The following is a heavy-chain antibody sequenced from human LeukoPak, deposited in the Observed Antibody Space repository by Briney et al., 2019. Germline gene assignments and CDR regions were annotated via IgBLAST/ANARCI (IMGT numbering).Heavy chain of an antibody. J-gene: IGHJ4*02. Sequence: ASVKVSCKASGYTFNDYYMHWLRQAPGQGLEWMAWINPNTGGSHYAQKFQGRVTTTRDTSINTAYMELNRLISDDTAFYYCARQAHSGWDADYWGQGTLVSVSP. CDR1: GYTFNDYY. CDR2: INPNTGGS. CDR3: ARQAHSGWDADY. V-gene: IGHV1-2*02. D-gene: IGHD6-19*01.